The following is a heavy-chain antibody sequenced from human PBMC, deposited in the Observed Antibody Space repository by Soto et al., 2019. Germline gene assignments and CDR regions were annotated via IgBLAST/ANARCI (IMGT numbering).Heavy chain of an antibody. D-gene: IGHD2-8*02. V-gene: IGHV4-34*01. J-gene: IGHJ4*02. CDR2: INHSGIT. CDR3: ARDKITGLFDY. CDR1: GGSFSGYS. Sequence: SENLSLTCAVYGGSFSGYSWTWIRQPPGTGLEWIGEINHSGITNFNPSLKSRVTISVDTSKNQFSLKLTSVTAADTAVYYCARDKITGLFDYWGQGTLVTVSS.